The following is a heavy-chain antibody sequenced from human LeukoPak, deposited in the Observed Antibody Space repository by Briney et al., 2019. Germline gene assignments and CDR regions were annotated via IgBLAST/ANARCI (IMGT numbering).Heavy chain of an antibody. CDR3: ARRVAAAGGDYYMDV. CDR1: GYSISSGYY. CDR2: IYHSGST. Sequence: PSETLSLTCTVSGYSISSGYYWGWIRQPPGKGLEWIGSIYHSGSTYYNPSLKSRVTISVDTSKNQFSLKLSSVTAADTAVYYCARRVAAAGGDYYMDVWGKGTTVTVSS. V-gene: IGHV4-38-2*02. D-gene: IGHD6-13*01. J-gene: IGHJ6*03.